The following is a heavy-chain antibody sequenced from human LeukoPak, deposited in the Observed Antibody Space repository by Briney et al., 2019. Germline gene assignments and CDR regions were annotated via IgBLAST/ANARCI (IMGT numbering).Heavy chain of an antibody. CDR2: INPNSGGT. D-gene: IGHD3-16*02. CDR3: ARGPFIMITFGGVIVPPVSY. J-gene: IGHJ4*02. CDR1: GYTFTSYG. Sequence: ASVKVSCKASGYTFTSYGISWVRQAPGQGLEWMGWINPNSGGTNYAQKFQGRVTMTRDTSISTAYMELSRLRSDDTAVYYCARGPFIMITFGGVIVPPVSYWGQGTLVTVSS. V-gene: IGHV1-2*02.